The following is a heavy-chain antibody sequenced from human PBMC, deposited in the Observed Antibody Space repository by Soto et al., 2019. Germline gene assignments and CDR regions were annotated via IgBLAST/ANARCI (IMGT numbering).Heavy chain of an antibody. D-gene: IGHD4-4*01. CDR3: ARDHSRSYYYGMDV. J-gene: IGHJ6*02. Sequence: QVQLVQSGAEVKKPGASVKVSCKASGYTLTTYGLSWVRQAPGQGLEWMGRINNVNTNYPQKFQGRVTMTTDTSTSTTYMELRSLTSDDTDVYYCARDHSRSYYYGMDVWGQGTTVTVSS. V-gene: IGHV1-18*01. CDR1: GYTLTTYG. CDR2: INNVNT.